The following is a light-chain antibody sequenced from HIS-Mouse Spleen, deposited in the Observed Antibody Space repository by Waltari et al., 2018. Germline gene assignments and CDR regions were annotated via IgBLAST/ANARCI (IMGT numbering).Light chain of an antibody. V-gene: IGLV2-11*01. J-gene: IGLJ2*01. CDR3: CSYAGSYPVV. CDR2: DVS. Sequence: QSALTQPRSVSGSPGQSVTISCTGTSSYLGGYNYVSWYQQHPGKAPKLMIYDVSKRPSGVPDRFSGSKSGNTASLTISGLQAEDEADYYCCSYAGSYPVVFGGGTKLTVL. CDR1: SSYLGGYNY.